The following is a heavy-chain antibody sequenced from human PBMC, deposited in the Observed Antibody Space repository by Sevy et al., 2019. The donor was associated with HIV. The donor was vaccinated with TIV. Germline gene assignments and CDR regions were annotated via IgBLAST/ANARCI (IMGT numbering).Heavy chain of an antibody. V-gene: IGHV4-59*01. J-gene: IGHJ4*02. Sequence: SETLSLTCTVSGGSISSYYWSWIRQPPGKGLEWIGYIYYSGSTNYNPSLKSRVTISVDTSKNQFSLKLSSVTAADTAGYYCARSGSEMATTWDFDYWGQGTLVTVSS. CDR1: GGSISSYY. D-gene: IGHD5-12*01. CDR2: IYYSGST. CDR3: ARSGSEMATTWDFDY.